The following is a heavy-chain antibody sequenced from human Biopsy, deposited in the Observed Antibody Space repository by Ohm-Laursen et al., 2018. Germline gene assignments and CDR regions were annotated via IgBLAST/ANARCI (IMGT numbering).Heavy chain of an antibody. V-gene: IGHV4-59*01. CDR3: ARDRGYYSDRTVPGYFDL. CDR1: GDSISSYY. CDR2: VYYTGST. Sequence: SDTLSLTCTVSGDSISSYYRSWIRQPPGKGLQWIGYVYYTGSTDYNPSLQSRVTISVDTSKNHFSLRLRSATPADTAIYYCARDRGYYSDRTVPGYFDLWGRGTLVTVSS. J-gene: IGHJ2*01. D-gene: IGHD3-22*01.